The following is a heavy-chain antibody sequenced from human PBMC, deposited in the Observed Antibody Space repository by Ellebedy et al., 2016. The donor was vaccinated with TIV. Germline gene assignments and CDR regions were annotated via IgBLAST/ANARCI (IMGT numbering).Heavy chain of an antibody. CDR3: ARLDAIIDVKSLDY. Sequence: GGSLRLSCAASGFTFSSYDMHWVRQGTGKGLEWVSAIGTAGDTYYPGSVKGRFTISRENAKHSLYLQITSLRAEDTAVYCCARLDAIIDVKSLDYWGQGTLVTVSS. J-gene: IGHJ4*02. CDR1: GFTFSSYD. CDR2: IGTAGDT. D-gene: IGHD3-10*01. V-gene: IGHV3-13*01.